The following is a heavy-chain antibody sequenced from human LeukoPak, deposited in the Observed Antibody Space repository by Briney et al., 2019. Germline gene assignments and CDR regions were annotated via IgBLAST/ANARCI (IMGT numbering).Heavy chain of an antibody. J-gene: IGHJ4*02. Sequence: GASVKVSCKASGYTFTSYGISWVRQAPGQGLEWMGWISAYNGNTNYAQKLQGRVTMTTDTSTSTAYMELRSLRSDDTAVYYCARVITIFGVVIRCPDYWGQGTLVTVSS. CDR3: ARVITIFGVVIRCPDY. V-gene: IGHV1-18*01. CDR2: ISAYNGNT. D-gene: IGHD3-3*01. CDR1: GYTFTSYG.